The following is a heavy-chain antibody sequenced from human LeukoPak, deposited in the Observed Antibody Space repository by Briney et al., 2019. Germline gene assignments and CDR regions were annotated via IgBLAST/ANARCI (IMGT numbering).Heavy chain of an antibody. Sequence: SETLSLTCTVSGGSISSHYWSWIRQPPGKGLEWIGSIYYSGSTYYNPSLKSRVTISVDTSKNQFSLKLSSVTAADTAVYYCARVGSYGTEFDYWGQGTLVTVSS. J-gene: IGHJ4*02. CDR2: IYYSGST. V-gene: IGHV4-39*07. D-gene: IGHD3-16*01. CDR1: GGSISSHY. CDR3: ARVGSYGTEFDY.